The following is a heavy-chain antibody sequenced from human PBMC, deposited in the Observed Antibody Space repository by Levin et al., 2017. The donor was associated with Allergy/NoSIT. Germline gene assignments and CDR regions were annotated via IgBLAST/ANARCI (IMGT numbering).Heavy chain of an antibody. V-gene: IGHV3-30*18. CDR1: GFTFSSSG. CDR3: AKPVEIVATITADGFDY. J-gene: IGHJ4*02. Sequence: GESLKISCAASGFTFSSSGMHWVRQAPGKGLEWVAVISYDGSNKYYADSVKGRFTISRDNSKNTLYLQMNSLRAEDTAVYYCAKPVEIVATITADGFDYWGQGTLVTVSS. CDR2: ISYDGSNK. D-gene: IGHD5-12*01.